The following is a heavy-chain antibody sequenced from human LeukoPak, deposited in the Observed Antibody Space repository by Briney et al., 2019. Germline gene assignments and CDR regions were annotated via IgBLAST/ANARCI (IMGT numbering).Heavy chain of an antibody. J-gene: IGHJ3*02. CDR2: IYHSGST. V-gene: IGHV4-4*02. CDR3: ARSHIVAVTGFAFDI. D-gene: IGHD2-21*02. Sequence: PSETLSLTCAVSGGSISSTNWWSWVRQPPGKGLEWIGEIYHSGSTNYNPSLKSRVTITVDTSKNQFSLKLSSVTAADTTVYYCARSHIVAVTGFAFDIWGQGTLVTVSS. CDR1: GGSISSTNW.